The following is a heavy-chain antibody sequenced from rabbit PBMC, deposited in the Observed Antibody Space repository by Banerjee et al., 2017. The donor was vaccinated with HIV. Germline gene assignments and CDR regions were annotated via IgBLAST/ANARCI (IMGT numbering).Heavy chain of an antibody. V-gene: IGHV1S7*01. Sequence: QLKESGGGLVQPGGSLKLSCKASGFDFSSYYMSWVRQAPGKGLEWIGYIDPVFGSTYYASWVNGRFSISRENTQNTVSLQLNSLTAADTATYFCARDLAGVVGWNLNLWGQGTLVTVS. J-gene: IGHJ4*01. CDR3: ARDLAGVVGWNLNL. CDR1: GFDFSSYY. CDR2: IDPVFGST. D-gene: IGHD4-1*01.